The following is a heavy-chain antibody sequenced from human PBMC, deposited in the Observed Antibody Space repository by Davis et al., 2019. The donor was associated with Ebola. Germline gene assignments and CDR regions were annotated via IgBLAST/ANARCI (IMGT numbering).Heavy chain of an antibody. CDR3: ARVQSNLEWLYYGMDV. J-gene: IGHJ6*02. Sequence: SVKVSCKASGGTFSTYAISWVPXXPGQXXXLXXSIIPILGIPNYVQKFQGRVTITADKSTSTAYMELSSLRSEDTAVYYCARVQSNLEWLYYGMDVWGQGTTVTVSS. D-gene: IGHD3-3*01. V-gene: IGHV1-69*10. CDR1: GGTFSTYA. CDR2: IIPILGIP.